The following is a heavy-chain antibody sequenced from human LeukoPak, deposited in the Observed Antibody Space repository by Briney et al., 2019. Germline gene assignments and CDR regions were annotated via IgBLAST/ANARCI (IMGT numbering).Heavy chain of an antibody. CDR2: IYDGGST. V-gene: IGHV3-66*01. Sequence: GGSLRLSCAAPRVTVTPNYMSWVRQAPGKGLEWVSVIYDGGSTNYADSVKDRFTISRDNSKNTLYLQMNSLRAEDTAVYFCARASQWLDFGTCGQGSLVTVSS. CDR1: RVTVTPNY. CDR3: ARASQWLDFGT. J-gene: IGHJ5*02. D-gene: IGHD6-19*01.